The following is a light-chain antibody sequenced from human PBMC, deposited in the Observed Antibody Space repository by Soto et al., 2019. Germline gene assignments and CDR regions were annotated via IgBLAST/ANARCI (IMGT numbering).Light chain of an antibody. CDR2: DAS. CDR3: QQRSNGLT. Sequence: EIVLTQSPATLSLSPGERATLSCRASQSVSRYLAWYQQKPGQAPRLLIYDASNRATGIPARFSGSGSGTDFTLTSSSLEPEDFAVYYCQQRSNGLTFGGGTKVEIK. J-gene: IGKJ4*01. V-gene: IGKV3-11*01. CDR1: QSVSRY.